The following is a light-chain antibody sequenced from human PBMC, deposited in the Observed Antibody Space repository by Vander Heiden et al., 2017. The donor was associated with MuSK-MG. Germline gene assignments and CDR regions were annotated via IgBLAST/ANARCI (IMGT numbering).Light chain of an antibody. CDR3: QQRNNWPPFT. V-gene: IGKV3-11*01. Sequence: EIVLTQSPATLSMSPGETATLSCRASQSVSSDLAWYQQKPGQPPRLVIYDSSNRGTGIPARFSGSGSGTDFTLTISSLEPEDFAVYYCQQRNNWPPFTFGPWDQGGYQT. J-gene: IGKJ3*01. CDR1: QSVSSD. CDR2: DSS.